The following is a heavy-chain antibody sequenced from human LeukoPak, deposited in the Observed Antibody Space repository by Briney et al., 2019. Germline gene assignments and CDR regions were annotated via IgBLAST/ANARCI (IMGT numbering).Heavy chain of an antibody. D-gene: IGHD3-22*01. J-gene: IGHJ4*02. V-gene: IGHV3-23*01. CDR2: ISGSGGST. CDR1: GFTFSSYA. CDR3: AKPILPYYYDSSGYYPNYFDY. Sequence: GGSLRLSCAASGFTFSSYAMSWVRRAPGKGLEWVSAISGSGGSTYYADSVKGRFTISRDNSKNTLYLQMNSLRAEDTAVYYCAKPILPYYYDSSGYYPNYFDYWGQGTLVTVSS.